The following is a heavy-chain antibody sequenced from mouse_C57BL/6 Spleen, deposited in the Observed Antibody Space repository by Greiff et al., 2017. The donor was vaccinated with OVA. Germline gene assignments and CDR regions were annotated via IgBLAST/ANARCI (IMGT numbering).Heavy chain of an antibody. CDR1: GFTFSDYY. CDR3: ARGELGHYYFDY. V-gene: IGHV5-16*01. CDR2: INYDGSST. D-gene: IGHD4-1*01. Sequence: EVQLQESEGGLVQPGSSMKLSCTASGFTFSDYYMAWVRQVPEKGLEWVANINYDGSSTYYLDSLKSRFIISRDNAKNILYLQMSSLKSEDTATYYCARGELGHYYFDYWGKGTTLTVSS. J-gene: IGHJ2*01.